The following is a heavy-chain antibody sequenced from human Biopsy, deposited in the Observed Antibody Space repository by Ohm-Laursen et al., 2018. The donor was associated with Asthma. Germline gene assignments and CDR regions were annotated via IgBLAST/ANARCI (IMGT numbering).Heavy chain of an antibody. CDR2: IYYSGST. CDR3: ARTTYGHDGFDP. D-gene: IGHD4-17*01. Sequence: SQTLSLTCPVSGDSITSGGCCWSWIRQHPVKGLEWIGHIYYSGSTYYNPSLKSRVSISLDTSKNQFSLSLTSVTAADTAVYYCARTTYGHDGFDPWGQGTLVTVSS. CDR1: GDSITSGGCC. J-gene: IGHJ5*02. V-gene: IGHV4-31*03.